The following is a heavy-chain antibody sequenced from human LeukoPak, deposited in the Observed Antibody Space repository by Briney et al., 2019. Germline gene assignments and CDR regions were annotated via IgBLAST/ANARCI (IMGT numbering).Heavy chain of an antibody. CDR2: ISSDGSDT. D-gene: IGHD3-22*01. CDR3: ARGAWGYYDSSGPFDY. CDR1: GFTLSGYW. J-gene: IGHJ4*02. V-gene: IGHV3-74*01. Sequence: GESLRLSCVASGFTLSGYWMHWVRRAPGKGLVWVSRISSDGSDTSYADSVKGRFTISRDNAKNMLYLQMNSLRAEDTAVYYCARGAWGYYDSSGPFDYWGQGTLVTVSS.